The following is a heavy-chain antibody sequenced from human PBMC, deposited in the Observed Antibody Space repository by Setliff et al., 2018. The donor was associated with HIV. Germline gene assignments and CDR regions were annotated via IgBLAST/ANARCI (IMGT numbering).Heavy chain of an antibody. CDR3: ARPTTGVGGGAAFDI. J-gene: IGHJ3*02. Sequence: PSETLSLTCTVSGGSVSSRGYYWGWIRQPPGKGPEWIATVLYGGNTYYNPSLKSQVTISVEPSKNHFSLKLNSVTAADTAVYFCARPTTGVGGGAAFDIWGQGTMVTVSS. D-gene: IGHD2-8*01. CDR2: VLYGGNT. V-gene: IGHV4-39*02. CDR1: GGSVSSRGYY.